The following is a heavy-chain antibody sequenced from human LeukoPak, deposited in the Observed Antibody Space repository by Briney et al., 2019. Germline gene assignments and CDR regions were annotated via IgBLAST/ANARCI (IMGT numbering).Heavy chain of an antibody. Sequence: SETLSLTCAVSGYSISSGYYWSWIRQPPGKGLEWIGEINHSGSTNYNPSLKSRVTISVDTSKNQFSLKLSSVTAADTAVYYCARGLTVTTFYYYYYYMDVWGKGTTVTVSS. CDR1: GYSISSGYY. V-gene: IGHV4-34*01. D-gene: IGHD4-17*01. CDR3: ARGLTVTTFYYYYYYMDV. CDR2: INHSGST. J-gene: IGHJ6*03.